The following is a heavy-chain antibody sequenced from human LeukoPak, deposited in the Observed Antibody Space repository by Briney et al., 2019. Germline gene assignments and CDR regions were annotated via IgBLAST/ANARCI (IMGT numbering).Heavy chain of an antibody. CDR3: AREGDDYVWGSSAGQ. CDR1: GGSISSSSYY. V-gene: IGHV4-39*07. CDR2: IFHSGIT. Sequence: PSETLSLTCTVSGGSISSSSYYWGWIRQPPGKGLEWIGSIFHSGITYYSPSLTSRVTISVDTSKNQFSLKLSSVTAADTAVYYCAREGDDYVWGSSAGQWGQGTLVTVSS. D-gene: IGHD3-16*01. J-gene: IGHJ4*02.